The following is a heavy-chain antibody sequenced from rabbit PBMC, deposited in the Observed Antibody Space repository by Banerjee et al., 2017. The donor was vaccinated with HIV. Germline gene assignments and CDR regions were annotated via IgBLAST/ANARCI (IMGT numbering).Heavy chain of an antibody. J-gene: IGHJ4*01. V-gene: IGHV1S45*01. CDR2: IDTGSSGNT. CDR3: ARDLAGVIGWNFNL. Sequence: DQVAESGGGLVQPEGSLTLTCTASGFSFSRNYRMCWVRQAPGKGLEWIARIDTGSSGNTYYASWAKGRFTISKTSSTTVTLQMTGLTAADTATYFCARDLAGVIGWNFNLWGPGTLVTVS. CDR1: GFSFSRNYR. D-gene: IGHD4-1*01.